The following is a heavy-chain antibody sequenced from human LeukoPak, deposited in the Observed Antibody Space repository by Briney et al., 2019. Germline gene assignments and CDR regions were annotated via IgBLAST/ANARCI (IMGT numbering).Heavy chain of an antibody. J-gene: IGHJ4*02. CDR1: GFTFSSYS. Sequence: GGSLRLSCAASGFTFSSYSMNWVRQAPGKGLEWVSSISSSSSYIYYADSVKGRFTISRDNAKNSLYLQMNSLRAEDTAVYYCARDRGLGDYPLGYWGQEPLVTVSS. CDR2: ISSSSSYI. CDR3: ARDRGLGDYPLGY. D-gene: IGHD4-17*01. V-gene: IGHV3-21*01.